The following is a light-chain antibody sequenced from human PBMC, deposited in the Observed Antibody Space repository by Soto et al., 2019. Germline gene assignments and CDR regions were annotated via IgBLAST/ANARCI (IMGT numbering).Light chain of an antibody. V-gene: IGLV2-14*01. Sequence: QSALTQPASVSGSPGQSITISCTGTSSDVGGYNYVSWHQQHPGKAPKLMIYEVSNRPSGVSTRFSGSKSGNTASLTISGLQAEDEADYYCSSNTSTSTHVFGTGTKLTVL. CDR2: EVS. CDR3: SSNTSTSTHV. CDR1: SSDVGGYNY. J-gene: IGLJ1*01.